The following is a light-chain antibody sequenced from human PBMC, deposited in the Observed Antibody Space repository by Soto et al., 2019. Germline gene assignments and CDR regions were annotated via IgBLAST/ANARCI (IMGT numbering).Light chain of an antibody. V-gene: IGKV2-30*01. J-gene: IGKJ2*01. CDR1: QSFVFRDGYTY. CDR3: LQGTQWPLYT. Sequence: DVVMTQSPLSLPVTLGQPASISCRSSQSFVFRDGYTYFNWFQQRPGQSPRRLISKVSNRGSGVPDGCNGSGSGDDSSLMLSSVEAEHVGIYYYLQGTQWPLYTFGQGTRLEIK. CDR2: KVS.